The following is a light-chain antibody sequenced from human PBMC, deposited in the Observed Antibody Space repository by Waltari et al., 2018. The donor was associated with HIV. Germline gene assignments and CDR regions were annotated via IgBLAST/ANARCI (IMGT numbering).Light chain of an antibody. CDR3: ATWDDSLSGVV. Sequence: QSVLPQPPPASGTPGQKVTISCSGSSSNIRSNDIFWYQQLPGAAPKLLMYKNDQRPSGLPDRFAGAKSGTSASLAISGLRSEDEAEYTCATWDDSLSGVVFGGGTKLNVL. V-gene: IGLV1-47*01. CDR2: KND. J-gene: IGLJ3*02. CDR1: SSNIRSND.